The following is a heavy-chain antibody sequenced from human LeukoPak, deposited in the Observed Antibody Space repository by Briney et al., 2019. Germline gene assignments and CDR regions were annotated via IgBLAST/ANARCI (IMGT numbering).Heavy chain of an antibody. D-gene: IGHD4-17*01. V-gene: IGHV1-69*04. J-gene: IGHJ5*02. CDR1: GGTFSSYA. CDR2: IIPILGIA. CDR3: ARVFTVTTAANWFDP. Sequence: GASVKVSCKASGGTFSSYAISWVRRAPGQGLEWMGRIIPILGIANYAQKFQGRVTITADKSTSTAYMELSSLRSEDTAVYYCARVFTVTTAANWFDPWGQGTLVTVSS.